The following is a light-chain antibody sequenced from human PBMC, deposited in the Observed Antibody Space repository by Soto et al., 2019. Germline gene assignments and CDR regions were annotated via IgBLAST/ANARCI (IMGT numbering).Light chain of an antibody. V-gene: IGKV1-39*01. CDR2: AAS. CDR3: QHSYITPFT. Sequence: DIQMTQSPSSLSASVGDRVTITCRASQSISSYLNWYQQKPGKAPKLLIYAASSLQSGVPSGFSGSGSGTDFTLTISSLQPEDFATYYCQHSYITPFTFGPGTKVDIK. J-gene: IGKJ3*01. CDR1: QSISSY.